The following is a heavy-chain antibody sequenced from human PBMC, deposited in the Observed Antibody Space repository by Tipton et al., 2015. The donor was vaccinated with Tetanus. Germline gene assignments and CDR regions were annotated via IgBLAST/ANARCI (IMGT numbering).Heavy chain of an antibody. V-gene: IGHV4-34*01. D-gene: IGHD4-17*01. CDR1: GGSFSGYY. CDR3: ARSILVTTVTTFWYFDL. Sequence: TLSLTCAVYGGSFSGYYWSWIRQPPGKGLEWIGEINHSGSTNYNPSLKSRVTISVDTSKNQFSLKLSSVTAADTAVYYCARSILVTTVTTFWYFDLWGRGTLVTVSS. CDR2: INHSGST. J-gene: IGHJ2*01.